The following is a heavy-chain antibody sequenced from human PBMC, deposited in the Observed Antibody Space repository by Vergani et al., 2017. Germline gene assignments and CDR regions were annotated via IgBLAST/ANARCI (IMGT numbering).Heavy chain of an antibody. Sequence: EVQLLESGGGLVQPGGSLRLSCAASGFTFSSYAMSWVRQAPGKGLEWVSAISGSGGSTYYADSVKGRFTISRDNSKNTLYLQMNSLRAEDTAVYYCAKDTRTRYSYGLYYFDYWGQGTLVTVSS. CDR3: AKDTRTRYSYGLYYFDY. D-gene: IGHD5-18*01. CDR1: GFTFSSYA. J-gene: IGHJ4*02. V-gene: IGHV3-23*01. CDR2: ISGSGGST.